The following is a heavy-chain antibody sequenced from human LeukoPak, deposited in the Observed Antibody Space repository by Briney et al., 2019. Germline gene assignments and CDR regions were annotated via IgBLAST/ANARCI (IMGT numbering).Heavy chain of an antibody. J-gene: IGHJ4*02. CDR3: ARISRSRRSLDY. CDR2: INRDGGTR. V-gene: IGHV3-7*01. D-gene: IGHD1-26*01. Sequence: GGSLRLSCEVSGFVFGSYWMSWVRQAPGKGLEWVSNINRDGGTRHYVGSVKGRFTTSRDNSKKSLFLQMNSLRVEDTAVYYCARISRSRRSLDYWGQGTLVTVSS. CDR1: GFVFGSYW.